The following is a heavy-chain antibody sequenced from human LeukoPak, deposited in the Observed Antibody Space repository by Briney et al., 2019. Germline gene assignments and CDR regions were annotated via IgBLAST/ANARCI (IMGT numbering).Heavy chain of an antibody. CDR2: ISGSGGST. Sequence: GGSLRLSCAASGFTFSNYAMSWVRQAPGKGLEWVSAISGSGGSTYYADSVKGRFTISRDNSKNTLYLQMNSLRAEDTAVYYCAGVVTAIPNWFDPWGQGTLVTVSS. J-gene: IGHJ5*02. CDR1: GFTFSNYA. V-gene: IGHV3-23*01. D-gene: IGHD2-21*02. CDR3: AGVVTAIPNWFDP.